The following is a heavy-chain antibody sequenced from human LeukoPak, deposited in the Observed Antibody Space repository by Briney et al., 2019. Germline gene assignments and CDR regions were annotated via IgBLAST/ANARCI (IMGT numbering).Heavy chain of an antibody. J-gene: IGHJ4*02. CDR2: IYYSGST. D-gene: IGHD4-17*01. Sequence: PSETLSLTCNVSGGSISSYYWSWIRQPPGKGLEWIGYIYYSGSTNYNPSLNSRVTMSVDTSKNQFSLRLSSVTAADTAVYYCARGSRSLGVTTVTRGFDYWGQGTLVTVSS. CDR1: GGSISSYY. CDR3: ARGSRSLGVTTVTRGFDY. V-gene: IGHV4-59*01.